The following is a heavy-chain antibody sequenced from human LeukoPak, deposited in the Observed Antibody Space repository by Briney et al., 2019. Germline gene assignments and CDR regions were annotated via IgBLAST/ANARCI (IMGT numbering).Heavy chain of an antibody. J-gene: IGHJ5*02. Sequence: GGSLRLSCAASGFTFSSYWMHWVRHAPGKGLVWVSRINSDGSSTSYADSVKGRFTISRDNAKNTLYLQMNSLRAEDTAVYYCARESSFTIFGVVISNWFDPWGQGTLVTVSS. CDR2: INSDGSST. V-gene: IGHV3-74*01. CDR1: GFTFSSYW. CDR3: ARESSFTIFGVVISNWFDP. D-gene: IGHD3-3*01.